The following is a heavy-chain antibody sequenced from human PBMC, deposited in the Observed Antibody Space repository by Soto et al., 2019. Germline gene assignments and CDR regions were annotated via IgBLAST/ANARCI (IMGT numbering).Heavy chain of an antibody. V-gene: IGHV4-31*03. Sequence: PRSLTCPVSCGSISSGGYYWSWIRQHPGKGLEWIGYIYYSGSTYYNPSLKSRVTISVGTSKNQFSLKLSSVTAADKAVYYCSRAAYRVLRGYSYGFVIDSWGQGTLVTVSS. CDR3: SRAAYRVLRGYSYGFVIDS. CDR2: IYYSGST. CDR1: CGSISSGGYY. J-gene: IGHJ4*02. D-gene: IGHD5-18*01.